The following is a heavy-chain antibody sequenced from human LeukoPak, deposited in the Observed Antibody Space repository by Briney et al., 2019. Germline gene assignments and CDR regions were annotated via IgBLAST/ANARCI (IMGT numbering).Heavy chain of an antibody. J-gene: IGHJ4*02. V-gene: IGHV5-51*01. D-gene: IGHD3-10*01. CDR1: GYSFTSYW. CDR2: IYPGDCDT. CDR3: AEGRGSHWYFDF. Sequence: GESLQISFKGSGYSFTSYWIGWVRRMPGKGREWMGIIYPGDCDTRYSPSFQGQVTISADKSITTAYLQCSSLKAADTAVYYCAEGRGSHWYFDFWGQGTLVPLSS.